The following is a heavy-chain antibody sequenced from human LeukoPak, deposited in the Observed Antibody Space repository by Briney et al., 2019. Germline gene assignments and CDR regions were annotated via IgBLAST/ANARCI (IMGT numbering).Heavy chain of an antibody. CDR2: IYHSGST. Sequence: SETLSLTCTVSGGSISSSSYYWGWIRQPPGKGLEWIGEIYHSGSTNYNPSLKSRVTISVDKSKNQFSLKLSSVTAADTAVYYCARTTMVRGTYYMDVWGKGTTVTISS. D-gene: IGHD3-10*01. J-gene: IGHJ6*03. CDR1: GGSISSSSYY. CDR3: ARTTMVRGTYYMDV. V-gene: IGHV4-39*07.